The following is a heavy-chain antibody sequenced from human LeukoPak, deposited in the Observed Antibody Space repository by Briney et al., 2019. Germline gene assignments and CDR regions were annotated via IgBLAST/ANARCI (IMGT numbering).Heavy chain of an antibody. CDR2: IWHDGSKK. CDR1: GFTFRNHG. Sequence: GGSLRLSCAASGFTFRNHGMHWVRQAAGKGVEWVAVIWHDGSKKYYGDSVKGRFTISRDNSKNTLDLQVSSLRAEDTAVYYCARAEFGGNPYDYGLDVWGQGTTVTVSS. V-gene: IGHV3-33*01. D-gene: IGHD3-10*01. CDR3: ARAEFGGNPYDYGLDV. J-gene: IGHJ6*02.